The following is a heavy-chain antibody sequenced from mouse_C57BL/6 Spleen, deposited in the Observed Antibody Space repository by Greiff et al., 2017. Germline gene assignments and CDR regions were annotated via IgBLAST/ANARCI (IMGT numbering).Heavy chain of an antibody. V-gene: IGHV2-2*01. J-gene: IGHJ1*03. CDR1: GFSLTSYG. CDR3: ARNFPTGYFDV. CDR2: IWSGGST. Sequence: VQLQQSGPGLVQPSQSLSITCTVSGFSLTSYGVHWVRQSPGKGLEWLGVIWSGGSTDYNAAFISRLSISKDNSKSQVFFKMNSLQADDTAIYYCARNFPTGYFDVWGTGTTVTVSS.